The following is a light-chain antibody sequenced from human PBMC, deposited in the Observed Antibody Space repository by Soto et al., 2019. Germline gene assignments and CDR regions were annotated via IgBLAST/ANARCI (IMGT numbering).Light chain of an antibody. J-gene: IGKJ4*01. V-gene: IGKV1-17*01. CDR3: LQQSSYPQS. CDR2: AAS. CDR1: QGIGNY. Sequence: DIQRTQSPSSLSASVGDRVTIICRASQGIGNYVGWYQQKPGKAPKRLIYAASILESGVPPRFSGSGSGTEFTLTISTLQPEDFAVYYCLQQSSYPQSFGGGTTVEIK.